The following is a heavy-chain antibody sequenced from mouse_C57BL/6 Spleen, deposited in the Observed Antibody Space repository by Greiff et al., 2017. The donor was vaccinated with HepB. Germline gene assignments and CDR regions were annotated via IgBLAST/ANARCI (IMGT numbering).Heavy chain of an antibody. CDR1: GYTFTSYW. Sequence: QVQLQQPGAELVKPGASVKMSCKASGYTFTSYWITWVKQRPGQGLEWIGDIYPGSGSTNYNEKFKSKATLTVDTSSSTAYMQLSSLTSEDSAVYYCARGAYGNPYFDYWGQGTTLTVSS. CDR2: IYPGSGST. V-gene: IGHV1-55*01. J-gene: IGHJ2*01. CDR3: ARGAYGNPYFDY. D-gene: IGHD2-1*01.